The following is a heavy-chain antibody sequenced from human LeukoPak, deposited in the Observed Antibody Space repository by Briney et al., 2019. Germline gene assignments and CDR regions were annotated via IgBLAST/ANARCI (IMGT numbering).Heavy chain of an antibody. CDR2: IYYSGST. D-gene: IGHD1-26*01. CDR3: ARHRTSPYNFSWGATTNNWFDP. CDR1: GGSFSSSSYY. Sequence: SETLSLTCAVYGGSFSSSSYYWGWIRQPPGKGLEWIGSIYYSGSTYYNPSLKSRVTISVDTSKNQFSLKLSSVTAADTAVYYCARHRTSPYNFSWGATTNNWFDPWGQGTLVTVSS. V-gene: IGHV4-39*07. J-gene: IGHJ5*02.